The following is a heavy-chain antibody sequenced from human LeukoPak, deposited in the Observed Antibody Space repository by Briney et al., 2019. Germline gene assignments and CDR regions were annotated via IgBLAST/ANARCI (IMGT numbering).Heavy chain of an antibody. CDR1: GGTFSSYA. D-gene: IGHD2-2*01. CDR2: IIPILGIA. CDR3: ARLLGIVVVPAADDAFDI. Sequence: GASVKVSCKASGGTFSSYAISWVRQAPGQGLEWMGRIIPILGIANYAQKFQGRVTITADKSTSTAYMELSSLRSEDTAVYYCARLLGIVVVPAADDAFDIWGQGTMVTVSS. V-gene: IGHV1-69*04. J-gene: IGHJ3*02.